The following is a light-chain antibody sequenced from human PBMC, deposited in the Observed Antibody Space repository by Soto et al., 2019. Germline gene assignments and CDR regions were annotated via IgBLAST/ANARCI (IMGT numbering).Light chain of an antibody. J-gene: IGKJ1*01. V-gene: IGKV1-5*03. CDR3: QQYNTYSRT. CDR1: QSLNTL. CDR2: EAS. Sequence: DIQMTQSPSTLSASVGDRVTITCRASQSLNTLLAWYQQKPGKPPKLLIYEASTLESGVPSRFSGSGSGTEFTLTISSLQPEDFATYYCQQYNTYSRTFGQGTKVEIK.